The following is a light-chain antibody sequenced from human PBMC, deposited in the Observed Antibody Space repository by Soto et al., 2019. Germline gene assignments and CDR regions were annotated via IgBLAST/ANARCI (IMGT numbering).Light chain of an antibody. J-gene: IGLJ2*01. CDR2: DVS. Sequence: QSVLTQPASVSGSPGQSITISCTGTSSDVGGYNYVSWYQPHPGKAPKLMIYDVSNRPSGVSNRFSGSKSGNTASLTISGLQAEDEADYYCSSYTSSSTLVFGGGTQLTVL. V-gene: IGLV2-14*01. CDR1: SSDVGGYNY. CDR3: SSYTSSSTLV.